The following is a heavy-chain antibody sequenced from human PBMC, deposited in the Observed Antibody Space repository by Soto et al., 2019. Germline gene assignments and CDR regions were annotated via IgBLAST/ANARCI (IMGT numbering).Heavy chain of an antibody. CDR1: GGSISSDDYY. CDR3: ARYNWNYEFDY. Sequence: SATLALTCTVSGGSISSDDYYYYWSCIRQPPGKGLEWIGYIYYSGSTFYNPSLKSRVTISVDTSKNRFSLNLSSVTAADTAVYYCARYNWNYEFDYWGQGTLVTVSS. J-gene: IGHJ4*02. V-gene: IGHV4-30-4*01. CDR2: IYYSGST. D-gene: IGHD1-7*01.